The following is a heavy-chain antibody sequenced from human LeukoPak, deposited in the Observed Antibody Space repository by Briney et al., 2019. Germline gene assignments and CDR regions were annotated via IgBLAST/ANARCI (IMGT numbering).Heavy chain of an antibody. J-gene: IGHJ5*02. Sequence: GASVKVSCKASGYTFSAYYIHWVRQAPGQGLEWMGWINPYSGGTSFALKFQGRVTLTSDASITTAYMELTRLRSDNTVVYYCAKDKHLWSETWFYPWGQGTLVTVSS. CDR2: INPYSGGT. D-gene: IGHD5-18*01. V-gene: IGHV1-2*02. CDR1: GYTFSAYY. CDR3: AKDKHLWSETWFYP.